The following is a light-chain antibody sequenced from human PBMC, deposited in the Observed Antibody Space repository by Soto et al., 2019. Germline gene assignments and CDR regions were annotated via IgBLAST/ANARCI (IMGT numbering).Light chain of an antibody. CDR2: WAS. J-gene: IGKJ4*01. CDR1: QSVFYSSNKKNY. Sequence: DFVMTQSPDSLTVSLGERATINCKSSQSVFYSSNKKNYLAWYRQKPGQPPKLLIYWASTRESGVPDRFSGSGSGTDFTLTISNLQPEDVAVYYCQQYYDSPFTIGGGTKVEI. V-gene: IGKV4-1*01. CDR3: QQYYDSPFT.